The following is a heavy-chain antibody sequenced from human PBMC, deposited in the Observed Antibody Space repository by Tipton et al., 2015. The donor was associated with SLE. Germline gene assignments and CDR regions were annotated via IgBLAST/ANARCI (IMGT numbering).Heavy chain of an antibody. CDR1: GGSISSGSYY. Sequence: TLSLTCTVSGGSISSGSYYWSSIRQPAGKGLEWIGFFYTSGSTNYNPSLKSRVTISVDTSKNQFSLKLSSVTAADTAVYYCARVGGKYYWGQGTLVTVPA. J-gene: IGHJ4*02. CDR3: ARVGGKYY. V-gene: IGHV4-61*02. CDR2: FYTSGST. D-gene: IGHD4-23*01.